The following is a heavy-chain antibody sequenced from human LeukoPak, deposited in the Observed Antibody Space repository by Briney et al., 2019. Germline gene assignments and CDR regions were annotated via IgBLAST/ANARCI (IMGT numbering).Heavy chain of an antibody. CDR3: ARVASSSWYHRYFDY. V-gene: IGHV3-11*06. J-gene: IGHJ4*02. D-gene: IGHD6-13*01. CDR2: ISSSSSYT. CDR1: GGSISSGDYY. Sequence: LSLTCTVSGGSISSGDYYWSWIRQAPGKGLEWVSYISSSSSYTNYADSVKGRFTISRDNAKNSLYLQMNSLRAEDTAVYYCARVASSSWYHRYFDYWGQGTLVTVSS.